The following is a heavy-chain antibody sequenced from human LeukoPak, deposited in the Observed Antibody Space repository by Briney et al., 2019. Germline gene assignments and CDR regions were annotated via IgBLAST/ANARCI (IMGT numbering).Heavy chain of an antibody. J-gene: IGHJ4*02. Sequence: SETLSLTCTVSGGSISSSSYYWGWIRQPPGKGLEWIGSTYYSGSTYYNPSLKSRVTISVDTSKNPFSLKLSSVTAADTAVYHCASREIRAYYFDYWGQGTLVTVSS. D-gene: IGHD5-24*01. CDR2: TYYSGST. CDR1: GGSISSSSYY. V-gene: IGHV4-39*01. CDR3: ASREIRAYYFDY.